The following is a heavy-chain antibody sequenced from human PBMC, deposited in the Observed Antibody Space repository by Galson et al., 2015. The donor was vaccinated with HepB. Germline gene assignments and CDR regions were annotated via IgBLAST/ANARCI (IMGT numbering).Heavy chain of an antibody. V-gene: IGHV1-3*01. CDR2: INAGEGNT. D-gene: IGHD3-22*01. Sequence: SVKVSCKASGYTFTSYAIHWVRQAPGQRLEWMGWINAGEGNTKYSQNFQDRVTITRDTPASTAYMELSSLRSEDTAVYYCARDYYYDVSVSLDYWGQGTLVTVSS. CDR1: GYTFTSYA. J-gene: IGHJ4*02. CDR3: ARDYYYDVSVSLDY.